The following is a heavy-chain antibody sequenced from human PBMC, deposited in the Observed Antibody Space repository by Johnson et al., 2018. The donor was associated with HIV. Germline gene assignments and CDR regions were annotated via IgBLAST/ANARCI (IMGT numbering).Heavy chain of an antibody. CDR3: AKHNGLDSSWPFDAFDI. V-gene: IGHV3-13*01. CDR1: GFTFSGYD. J-gene: IGHJ3*02. D-gene: IGHD6-13*01. Sequence: VQLVESGGGLVQPGGSLRLSCAASGFTFSGYDMHWVRQTTGKGLEWVSSIGTAGDTYYPGSVKGRFTISRENAKNSLYLQMNSLTVGDTAVYYCAKHNGLDSSWPFDAFDIWGQGTRVTVSS. CDR2: IGTAGDT.